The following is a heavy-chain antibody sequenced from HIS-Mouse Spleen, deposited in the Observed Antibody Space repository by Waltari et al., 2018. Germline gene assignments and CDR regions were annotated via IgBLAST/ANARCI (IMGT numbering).Heavy chain of an antibody. V-gene: IGHV4-39*07. Sequence: QLQLQESGPGLVKPSETLSLTCTVSGGSTSTSSSYWVWIRQAPGKGLEWIGSIYYSGSTYYNPSLKSRVTISVDTSKNQFSLKLSSVTAADTAVYYCAREIPYSSSWYDWYFDLWGRGTLVTVSS. CDR2: IYYSGST. J-gene: IGHJ2*01. CDR1: GGSTSTSSSY. D-gene: IGHD6-13*01. CDR3: AREIPYSSSWYDWYFDL.